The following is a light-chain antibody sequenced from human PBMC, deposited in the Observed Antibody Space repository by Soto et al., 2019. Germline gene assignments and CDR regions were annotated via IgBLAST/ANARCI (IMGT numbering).Light chain of an antibody. V-gene: IGKV1-5*01. CDR2: AAS. CDR3: QQYNTYS. CDR1: QRISSW. J-gene: IGKJ1*01. Sequence: DIQMTQSPSTLSASVGDRVTITCRASQRISSWLAWYQQKPGKAPELLIYAASYLGNGVPSRFSGSGSGTEFSLTISSLQPDDFATYYCQQYNTYSFGQGTKVDI.